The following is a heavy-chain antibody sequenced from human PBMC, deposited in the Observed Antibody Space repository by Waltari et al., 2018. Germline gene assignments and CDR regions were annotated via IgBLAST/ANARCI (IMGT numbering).Heavy chain of an antibody. Sequence: QITLKESGPTLVKPTQTLTLTCTFSGFSLSTSGVGVGWIRQPPGKALEWLALIYWNDDKRYSPSLKSRLTITKDTSKNQVVLTMTNMDPVDTATYYCAHSFGHYDSSGYLAFDIWGQGTMVTVSS. CDR1: GFSLSTSGVG. CDR3: AHSFGHYDSSGYLAFDI. D-gene: IGHD3-22*01. CDR2: IYWNDDK. V-gene: IGHV2-5*01. J-gene: IGHJ3*02.